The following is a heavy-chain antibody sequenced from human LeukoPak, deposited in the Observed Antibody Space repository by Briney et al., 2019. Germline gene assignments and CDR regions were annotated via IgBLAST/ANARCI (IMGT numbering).Heavy chain of an antibody. Sequence: SETLSHTCTVSGGSISSYYWSWIRQPPGRGLEWIGYIYYSGSTNYNPSLKSRVTISVDTSKNQFSLKLSSVTAADTAVYYCARLSDGYSYAYYYYGMDVWGQGTTVTVSS. CDR1: GGSISSYY. V-gene: IGHV4-59*08. CDR3: ARLSDGYSYAYYYYGMDV. D-gene: IGHD5-18*01. CDR2: IYYSGST. J-gene: IGHJ6*02.